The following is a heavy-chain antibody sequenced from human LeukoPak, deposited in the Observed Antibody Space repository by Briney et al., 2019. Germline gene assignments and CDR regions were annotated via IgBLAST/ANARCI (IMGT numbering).Heavy chain of an antibody. Sequence: ASVKVSCKASGGTFSRYAISWVRQAPGQGLEWMGRIIPILGIANYAQKFQGRVTITADKSTSTAYMELSSLRSEDTAVYYCASQCSSTSCTHGPWGQGTLVTVSS. CDR2: IIPILGIA. J-gene: IGHJ5*02. V-gene: IGHV1-69*04. D-gene: IGHD2-2*01. CDR1: GGTFSRYA. CDR3: ASQCSSTSCTHGP.